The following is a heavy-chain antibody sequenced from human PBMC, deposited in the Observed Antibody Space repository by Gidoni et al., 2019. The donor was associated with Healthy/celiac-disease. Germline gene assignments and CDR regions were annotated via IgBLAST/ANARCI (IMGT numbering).Heavy chain of an antibody. CDR1: GVTFSSYG. J-gene: IGHJ4*02. V-gene: IGHV3-30*03. D-gene: IGHD6-19*01. Sequence: QVQLVESGGGVVQPGRSLRLSCAASGVTFSSYGMHWVRQAPGKGLGLVAVISYDVSNKYYADSVTGRFTISRDNSKNTLYLQMNSLRAEDTAVYYCAPPSPEDLAVAGRPPYFDYWGQGTLVTVSS. CDR2: ISYDVSNK. CDR3: APPSPEDLAVAGRPPYFDY.